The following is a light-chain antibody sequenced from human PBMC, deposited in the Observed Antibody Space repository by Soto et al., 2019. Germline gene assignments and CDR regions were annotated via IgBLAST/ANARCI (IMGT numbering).Light chain of an antibody. J-gene: IGKJ1*01. CDR3: LQYNSYYRT. CDR1: QSLGGN. V-gene: IGKV3-15*01. CDR2: RAS. Sequence: DIVMTLSPSTLTGSPGETVTLSCRASQSLGGNLAWYQQKPGQAPRLLIFRASTRATGVPARFSGRGSGTEFTLTISSLQPDDFATYYCLQYNSYYRTSGQGTKAAIK.